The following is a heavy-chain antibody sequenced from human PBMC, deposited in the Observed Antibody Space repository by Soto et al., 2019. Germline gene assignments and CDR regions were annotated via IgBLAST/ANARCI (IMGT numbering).Heavy chain of an antibody. J-gene: IGHJ3*02. CDR3: ARDSGGRAFDI. D-gene: IGHD3-10*01. CDR2: IYYSGST. Sequence: SETLSLTCTVSGGSTSSSSYYWGWIRQHPGKGLEWIGYIYYSGSTYYNPSLKSRVTISVDTSKNQFSLKLSSVTAADTAVYYCARDSGGRAFDIWGQGTMVTVSS. V-gene: IGHV4-31*03. CDR1: GGSTSSSSYY.